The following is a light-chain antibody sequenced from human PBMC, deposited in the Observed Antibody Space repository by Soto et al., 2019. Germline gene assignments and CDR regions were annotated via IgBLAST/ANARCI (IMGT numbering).Light chain of an antibody. V-gene: IGKV3D-20*02. CDR3: QQRPMWPRT. J-gene: IGKJ5*01. CDR2: GAS. CDR1: HSFSSNN. Sequence: DIVLTQSPDTLSLSPGEIATLSCRASHSFSSNNLAWLRQKPGQAPRLLIYGASSRATDIPDRFSGSGCGTDFTITISRGKREDFAVYYCQQRPMWPRTFGRGTRLEIK.